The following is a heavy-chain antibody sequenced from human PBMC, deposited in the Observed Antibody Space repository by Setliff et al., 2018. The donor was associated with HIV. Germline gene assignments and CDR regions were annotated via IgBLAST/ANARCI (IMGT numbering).Heavy chain of an antibody. CDR1: GDTFNSFP. Sequence: GASVKVSCKASGDTFNSFPISWVRQAPGQGLEWMGGIIPRFGSTNLAQKFQGRLTITTDESTSTAYMELTNLTSADTAIYYCARGLRYYDSSGYYYDDWSDPWGQGTPVTVS. CDR3: ARGLRYYDSSGYYYDDWSDP. V-gene: IGHV1-69*05. CDR2: IIPRFGST. D-gene: IGHD3-22*01. J-gene: IGHJ5*02.